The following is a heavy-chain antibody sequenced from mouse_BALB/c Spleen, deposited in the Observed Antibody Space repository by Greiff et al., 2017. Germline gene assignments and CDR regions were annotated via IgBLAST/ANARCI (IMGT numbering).Heavy chain of an antibody. D-gene: IGHD2-1*01. CDR1: GFSLTSYG. J-gene: IGHJ4*01. CDR3: AREGNYGNSYAMDY. CDR2: IWAGGST. V-gene: IGHV2-9*02. Sequence: VKLVESGPGLVAPSQSLSITCTVSGFSLTSYGVHWVRQPPGKGLEWLGVIWAGGSTNYNSALMSRLSISKDNSKSQVFLKMNSLQTDDTAMYYCAREGNYGNSYAMDYWGQGTSVTVSS.